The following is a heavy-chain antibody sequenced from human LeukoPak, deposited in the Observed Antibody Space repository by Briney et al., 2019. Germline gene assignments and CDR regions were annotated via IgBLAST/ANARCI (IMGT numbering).Heavy chain of an antibody. CDR1: GFTFSSYG. D-gene: IGHD5-24*01. CDR3: AREATFTAYNFDY. CDR2: ISYDGSNK. V-gene: IGHV3-30*03. J-gene: IGHJ4*02. Sequence: GGSLRLSCAASGFTFSSYGMHWVRQAPGKGLEWVAVISYDGSNKYYADSVKGRFTISRDNSKNTLYLQMNSLRAEDTAVYFCAREATFTAYNFDYWGQGTVVTVSS.